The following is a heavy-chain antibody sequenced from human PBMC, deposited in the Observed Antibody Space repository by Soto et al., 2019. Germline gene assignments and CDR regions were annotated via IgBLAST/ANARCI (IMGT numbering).Heavy chain of an antibody. D-gene: IGHD5-12*01. V-gene: IGHV3-74*01. CDR3: VRDSPTDLEVADTVASWCDP. J-gene: IGHJ5*02. Sequence: EVLLVESGGGLVQPGGSLRLSCAASGFNFNFYWMHWVRQAPGKGLVWVSRINGDGSTADYADSVKGRFTISRDNAKNTLFLQMDSLRVEGTAVYYCVRDSPTDLEVADTVASWCDPWGQGTLVTVSS. CDR1: GFNFNFYW. CDR2: INGDGSTA.